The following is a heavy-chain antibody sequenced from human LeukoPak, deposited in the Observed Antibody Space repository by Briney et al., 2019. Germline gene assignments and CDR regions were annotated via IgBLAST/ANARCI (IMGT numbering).Heavy chain of an antibody. CDR1: GFTFSSYG. J-gene: IGHJ4*02. V-gene: IGHV3-33*01. Sequence: PGGSLRLSCTASGFTFSSYGMHWVRQAPGKGLEWVAVIWYDGSNKYYADSVKGRFTISRDNSKNTLYLQMNSLRAEDTAVYYCARPFDYGDYGPFDYWGQGTLVTVSS. CDR3: ARPFDYGDYGPFDY. CDR2: IWYDGSNK. D-gene: IGHD4-17*01.